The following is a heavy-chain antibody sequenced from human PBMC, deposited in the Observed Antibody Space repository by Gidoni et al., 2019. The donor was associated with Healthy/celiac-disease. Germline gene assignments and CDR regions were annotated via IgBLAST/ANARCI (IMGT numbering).Heavy chain of an antibody. CDR3: ARGRRY. J-gene: IGHJ4*02. Sequence: IYYSGSTYYNPSLKSRVTISVDTSKNQFSLKLSSVTAADTAVYYCARGRRYWGQGTLVTVSS. CDR2: IYYSGST. V-gene: IGHV4-31*02.